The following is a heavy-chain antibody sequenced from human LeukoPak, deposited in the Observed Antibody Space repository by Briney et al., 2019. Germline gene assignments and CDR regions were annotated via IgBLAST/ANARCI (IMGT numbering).Heavy chain of an antibody. J-gene: IGHJ5*02. CDR2: IRSKAYGGTT. V-gene: IGHV3-49*03. CDR1: GFTFGDYA. D-gene: IGHD6-13*01. CDR3: TREFFSSSWYYLWFDP. Sequence: GGSLRLSCTASGFTFGDYAMSWFRQAPGKGLEWVGFIRSKAYGGTTEYAASVKGRFTISRDDSKSIAYLQMNSLKTEDTAVYYCTREFFSSSWYYLWFDPWGQGTLVTVSS.